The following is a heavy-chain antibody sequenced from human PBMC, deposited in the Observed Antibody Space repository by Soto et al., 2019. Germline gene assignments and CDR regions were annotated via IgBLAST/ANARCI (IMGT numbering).Heavy chain of an antibody. CDR3: ARGRYQVISDGMDV. D-gene: IGHD2-2*01. Sequence: ASVKVSCKASGYTFTGYYIHWVREAPGQGLEWMGWINPQTGGTSYAQKFQGRVTLSRDTSINTAYLELSRLTFDDAAVYFCARGRYQVISDGMDVWGQGTKVTVSS. V-gene: IGHV1-2*02. CDR2: INPQTGGT. CDR1: GYTFTGYY. J-gene: IGHJ6*02.